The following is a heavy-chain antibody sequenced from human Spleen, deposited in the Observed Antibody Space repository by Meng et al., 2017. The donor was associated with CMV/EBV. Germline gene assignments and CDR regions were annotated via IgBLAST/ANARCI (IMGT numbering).Heavy chain of an antibody. CDR1: GGSISSGGYY. Sequence: CTVSGGSISSGGYYWSWIRQHPGKGLEWIGYIYYSGSTYYNPSLKSRVTISVDTSKNQFSLKLSSVTAADTAVYYCARDRAAAGVDPWGQGTLVTVSS. CDR3: ARDRAAAGVDP. V-gene: IGHV4-31*03. CDR2: IYYSGST. D-gene: IGHD6-13*01. J-gene: IGHJ5*02.